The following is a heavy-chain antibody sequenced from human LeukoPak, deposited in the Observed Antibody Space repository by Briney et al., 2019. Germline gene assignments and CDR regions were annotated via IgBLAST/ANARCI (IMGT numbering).Heavy chain of an antibody. D-gene: IGHD6-13*01. CDR2: ISAYNGNT. CDR1: GYTFTSYG. V-gene: IGHV1-18*01. Sequence: GASVKVSCKASGYTFTSYGISWVRQAPGQGLEWMGWISAYNGNTNYAQKPQGRVTMTTDTSTSTAYMELRSLRSDDTAVYYCARGDRPQSSSCPLAPWGQGTLVTVSS. CDR3: ARGDRPQSSSCPLAP. J-gene: IGHJ5*02.